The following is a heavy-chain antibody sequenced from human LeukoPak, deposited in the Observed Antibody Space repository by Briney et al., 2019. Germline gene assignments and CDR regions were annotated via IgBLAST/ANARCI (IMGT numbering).Heavy chain of an antibody. CDR2: ISSNGDSI. D-gene: IGHD1-7*01. CDR1: GFTFSNYA. J-gene: IGHJ4*02. Sequence: GGSLRLSCAASGFTFSNYAMQWVRQAPGKGLEYVSAISSNGDSIFCASSVKGRFTISRDNSKNTLYLQMGSLRPEDMAVYYCVPGNWNYPLDYWGQGTLVTVSS. CDR3: VPGNWNYPLDY. V-gene: IGHV3-64*01.